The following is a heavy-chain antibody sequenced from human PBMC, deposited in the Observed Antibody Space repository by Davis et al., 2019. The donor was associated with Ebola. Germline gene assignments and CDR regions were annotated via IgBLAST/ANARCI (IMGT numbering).Heavy chain of an antibody. V-gene: IGHV3-23*01. CDR2: ISGSGGRT. Sequence: GESLKISCVASGFTFSSYAMSWVRQAPGKGLEWVSGISGSGGRTYYAQSVKGRFTISRDSSKNMMYLQMNSLRAEDTAVYYCAKVPYSSSWYALDYWGQGTLVTVSS. J-gene: IGHJ4*02. CDR1: GFTFSSYA. CDR3: AKVPYSSSWYALDY. D-gene: IGHD6-13*01.